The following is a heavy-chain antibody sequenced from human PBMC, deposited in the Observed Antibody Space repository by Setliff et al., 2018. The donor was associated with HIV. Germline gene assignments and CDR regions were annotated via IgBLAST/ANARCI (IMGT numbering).Heavy chain of an antibody. CDR3: ARQAWHSGRNGYFVDY. V-gene: IGHV4-38-2*02. J-gene: IGHJ4*02. CDR2: IYQTGSI. CDR1: GYSITNGYY. D-gene: IGHD2-15*01. Sequence: SETLSLTCSVSGYSITNGYYWGWFRQSPGKGLEWIATIYQTGSIYYNPSLQNRVTLLLDMSKNQFSLKLSSETAADTAVYYCARQAWHSGRNGYFVDYWGQGTLVTVSS.